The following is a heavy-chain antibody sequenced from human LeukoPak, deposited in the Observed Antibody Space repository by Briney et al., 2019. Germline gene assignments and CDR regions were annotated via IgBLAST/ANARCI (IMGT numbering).Heavy chain of an antibody. CDR2: IIWNSGTI. Sequence: GRSLRLSCAGSGFIFNNYAMHWVRQPPGKGREWVSAIIWNSGTIDYADSVRGRFTISRDNAKNSQYLQMDSLRVEDTAFYYCAKDNRRHYTSGPNPDSLHWGQGALVTVSS. CDR1: GFIFNNYA. D-gene: IGHD6-19*01. J-gene: IGHJ4*02. V-gene: IGHV3-9*01. CDR3: AKDNRRHYTSGPNPDSLH.